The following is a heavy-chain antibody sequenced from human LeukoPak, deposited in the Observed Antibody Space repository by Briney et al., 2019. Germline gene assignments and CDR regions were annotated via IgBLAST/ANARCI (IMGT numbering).Heavy chain of an antibody. V-gene: IGHV3-30*18. D-gene: IGHD6-19*01. Sequence: PGGSLRLSCAASGFTFSSYGMHWVRQAPGKGLEWVAVISYDGSNKYYADSVKGRFTISRDNSKNTLYLQMNSLRAEDTAVYYCAKVYSSGSYYFDYWGQGTLVTVSS. CDR3: AKVYSSGSYYFDY. CDR2: ISYDGSNK. CDR1: GFTFSSYG. J-gene: IGHJ4*02.